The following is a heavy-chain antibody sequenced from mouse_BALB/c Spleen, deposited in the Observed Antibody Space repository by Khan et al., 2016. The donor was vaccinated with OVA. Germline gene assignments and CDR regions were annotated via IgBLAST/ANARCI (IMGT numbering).Heavy chain of an antibody. V-gene: IGHV14-1*02. CDR2: IDPENGET. J-gene: IGHJ3*01. CDR1: GFNIKDYY. CDR3: ARSGYFAWFAY. Sequence: VQLQQSGAELVRPGALVKLSCKASGFNIKDYYMHWVKQRPEQGLEWIGWIDPENGETVYDPKFQGKASITADTSSNAAYLRLSSLTSEDTAVYYCARSGYFAWFAYWGQGTLVTVSA.